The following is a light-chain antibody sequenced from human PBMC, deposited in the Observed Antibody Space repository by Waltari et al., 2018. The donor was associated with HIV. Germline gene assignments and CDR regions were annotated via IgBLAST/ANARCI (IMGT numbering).Light chain of an antibody. J-gene: IGLJ3*02. V-gene: IGLV1-51*02. Sequence: QSMFTQPPSVSAAPGQRVTLSCAGSGSNIENHAIYWYQQLPGTAPKLLISENNKRPSGIPYRFSGSKSGSSATLGITGLQTGDEANYYCGTWDSSPSSWVFGGGTRLTVL. CDR1: GSNIENHA. CDR2: ENN. CDR3: GTWDSSPSSWV.